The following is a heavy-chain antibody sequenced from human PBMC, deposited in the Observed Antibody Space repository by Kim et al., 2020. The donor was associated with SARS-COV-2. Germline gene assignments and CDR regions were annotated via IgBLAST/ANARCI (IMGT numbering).Heavy chain of an antibody. D-gene: IGHD3-10*01. CDR3: ARGRFGSGSYYPFDY. J-gene: IGHJ4*02. CDR1: GGSFSGYY. Sequence: SETLSLTCAVYGGSFSGYYWSWIRQPPGKGLEWIGEINHSGSTNYNPSLKSRVTISVDTSKNQFSLKLSSVTAADTAVYYCARGRFGSGSYYPFDYWGQGTLVTVSS. V-gene: IGHV4-34*01. CDR2: INHSGST.